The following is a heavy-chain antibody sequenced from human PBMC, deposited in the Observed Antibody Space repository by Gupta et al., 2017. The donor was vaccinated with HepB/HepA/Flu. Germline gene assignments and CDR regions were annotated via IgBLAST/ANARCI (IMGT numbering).Heavy chain of an antibody. CDR3: AREGIAGRPTPFGL. Sequence: QVQLVESGGGVVQPGRSLRLSCAASGFTFSSYGMHWVRQAPGKGLEWVAVIWYDGSNKYYVDSVKGRFTISRDNSKNTLYLQMNSLRAEDTAVYYCAREGIAGRPTPFGLWGQGTLVTVSS. V-gene: IGHV3-33*01. CDR1: GFTFSSYG. J-gene: IGHJ4*02. D-gene: IGHD6-6*01. CDR2: IWYDGSNK.